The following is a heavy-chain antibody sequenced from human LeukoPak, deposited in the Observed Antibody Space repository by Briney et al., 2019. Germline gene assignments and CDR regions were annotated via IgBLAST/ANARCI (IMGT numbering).Heavy chain of an antibody. CDR2: IKQGGGER. D-gene: IGHD4-17*01. CDR3: ARGPNYGSRTDYLDY. CDR1: GFTFSGHW. V-gene: IGHV3-7*03. J-gene: IGHJ4*02. Sequence: PGGSLRLSCAASGFTFSGHWMNWVRQAPGKGLEWVANIKQGGGERNYVDSVKGRFTVSRDDAKSSLYLQMNSLRAEDTAIYYCARGPNYGSRTDYLDYWGQGTLVTVSS.